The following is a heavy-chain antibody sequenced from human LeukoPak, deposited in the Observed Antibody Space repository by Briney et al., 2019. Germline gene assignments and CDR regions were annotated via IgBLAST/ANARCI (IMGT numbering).Heavy chain of an antibody. V-gene: IGHV3-21*01. CDR1: GFTFSSYS. CDR3: ARCSVPADDY. D-gene: IGHD2-2*01. J-gene: IGHJ4*02. CDR2: ISSSSSYI. Sequence: PGGSLRLSCAASGFTFSSYSMNWVRQAPGKGLEWVSSISSSSSYIYYADSVKGRFTISRDNAKNSLYLQMSSLRAEDTAVYYCARCSVPADDYWGQGTLVTVSS.